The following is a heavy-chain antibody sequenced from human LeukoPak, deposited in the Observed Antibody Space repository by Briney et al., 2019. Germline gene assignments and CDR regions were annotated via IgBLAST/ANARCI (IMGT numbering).Heavy chain of an antibody. CDR1: GLPFISYA. D-gene: IGHD5-24*01. CDR3: AIGEGRDGYNYDYYGMDV. J-gene: IGHJ6*02. CDR2: ISYDGSNK. V-gene: IGHV3-30-3*01. Sequence: GGSLRLSCAASGLPFISYAMHWVRQAPGKALEWVAVISYDGSNKYYADSVKGRFTISRDNSKNTLYLQVNSLRAEDTAVYFCAIGEGRDGYNYDYYGMDVWGQGTTVTVSS.